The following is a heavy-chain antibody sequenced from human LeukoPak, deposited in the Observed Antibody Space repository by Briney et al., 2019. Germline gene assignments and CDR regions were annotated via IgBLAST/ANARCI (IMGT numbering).Heavy chain of an antibody. CDR1: GGSFSGYY. V-gene: IGHV4-34*01. D-gene: IGHD3-10*01. CDR2: INHSGST. J-gene: IGHJ5*02. Sequence: NPSETLSLTCAVYGGSFSGYYWSWIRQPPGKGLEWIGEINHSGSTNYNPSLKSRVTISVDTSKSQFSLKLSSVTAADTAVYYCTSLHVLKWFGEFQGRFDPWGQGTLVTVSS. CDR3: TSLHVLKWFGEFQGRFDP.